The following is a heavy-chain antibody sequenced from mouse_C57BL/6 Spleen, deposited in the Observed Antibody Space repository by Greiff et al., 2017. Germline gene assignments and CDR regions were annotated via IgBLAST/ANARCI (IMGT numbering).Heavy chain of an antibody. V-gene: IGHV5-6*01. J-gene: IGHJ4*01. CDR1: GFTFSSYG. CDR2: ISSGGSYT. Sequence: EVKVVESGGDLVKPGGSLKLSCAASGFTFSSYGMSWVRQTPDKRLEWVATISSGGSYTYYPDSVKGRFTISRDNAKNTLYLQMSSLKSEDTAMYYCARPYDYLYAMDYWGQGTSVTVAS. CDR3: ARPYDYLYAMDY. D-gene: IGHD2-4*01.